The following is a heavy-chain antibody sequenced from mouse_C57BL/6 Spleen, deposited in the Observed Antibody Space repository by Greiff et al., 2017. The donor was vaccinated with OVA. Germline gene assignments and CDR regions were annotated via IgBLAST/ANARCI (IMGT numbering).Heavy chain of an antibody. CDR1: GYSFTDYN. CDR3: ACLGYSSYFAY. CDR2: INPNCGTT. V-gene: IGHV1-39*01. Sequence: EVQLQESGPELVKPGASVKISCKASGYSFTDYNMNWVKQGHGKSLEWIGDINPNCGTTNYNQKFKGKATLTVDQSSSTAYMQLNSLTSKASAVYDCACLGYSSYFAYWGQGTPVTVSA. D-gene: IGHD2-12*01. J-gene: IGHJ3*01.